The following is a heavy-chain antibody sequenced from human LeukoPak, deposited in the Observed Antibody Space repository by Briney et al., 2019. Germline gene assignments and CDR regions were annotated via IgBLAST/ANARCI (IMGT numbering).Heavy chain of an antibody. Sequence: GGSLRLSCAASGFTVSSNHMSWVRQAPGKGLEWVSGNSASGVSTYTADSVKGRFTISRDNSNNTLYLQMNSLRAEDTAMYYCVRKSGVMSEVVTSNYFDYWGQGTLVTVSS. CDR3: VRKSGVMSEVVTSNYFDY. D-gene: IGHD2-21*02. V-gene: IGHV3-23*01. J-gene: IGHJ4*02. CDR1: GFTVSSNH. CDR2: NSASGVST.